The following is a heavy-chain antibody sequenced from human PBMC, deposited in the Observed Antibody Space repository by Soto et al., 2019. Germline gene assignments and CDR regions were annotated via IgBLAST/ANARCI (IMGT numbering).Heavy chain of an antibody. CDR2: IYYSGST. V-gene: IGHV4-30-4*01. D-gene: IGHD3-22*01. CDR3: ARGHYYDSSGYYYFDY. CDR1: GGSISSGDYY. J-gene: IGHJ4*02. Sequence: SETLSLTCTVSGGSISSGDYYWRWIRQPPGKGLEWIGYIYYSGSTYYNPSLKSRVTISEDTSKNQFSLKLSSVTAADTAVYYCARGHYYDSSGYYYFDYWGQGTLVTVSS.